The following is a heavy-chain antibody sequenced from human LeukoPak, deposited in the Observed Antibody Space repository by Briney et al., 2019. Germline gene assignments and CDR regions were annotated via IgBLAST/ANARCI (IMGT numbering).Heavy chain of an antibody. CDR2: IYYSGST. J-gene: IGHJ5*02. CDR1: GGFISSHY. CDR3: ARIYSNYKNWFDP. V-gene: IGHV4-59*11. D-gene: IGHD4-11*01. Sequence: PSETLSLTCTVSGGFISSHYWSWIRQPPGKGLEWIGCIYYSGSTNYNPSLKSRVTISVDTSKNQFSLKLSSVTAADTAVYYCARIYSNYKNWFDPWGQGTLVTVSS.